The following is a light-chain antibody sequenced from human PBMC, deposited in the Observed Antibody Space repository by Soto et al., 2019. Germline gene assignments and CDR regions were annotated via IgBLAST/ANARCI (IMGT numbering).Light chain of an antibody. CDR1: QGIRRD. V-gene: IGKV1-17*01. J-gene: IGKJ4*01. Sequence: DIQMTQSPSSLSAPVGGRVTITCRASQGIRRDLGWYQQKPGKAPTPLIYAVSSLHSGVPSRFSGSGSGTELTLTVSSLQPEDSATYYCLQHNSYPLTFGGGTKVEIK. CDR3: LQHNSYPLT. CDR2: AVS.